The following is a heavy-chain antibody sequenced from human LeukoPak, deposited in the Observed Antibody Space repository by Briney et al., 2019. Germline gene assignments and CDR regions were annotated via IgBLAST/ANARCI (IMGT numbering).Heavy chain of an antibody. J-gene: IGHJ4*02. CDR3: ARAMTTVTTPYGY. CDR2: ISYDGGNK. CDR1: GFTFSSYA. V-gene: IGHV3-30-3*01. D-gene: IGHD4-17*01. Sequence: GGSLRLSCAASGFTFSSYAMHWVRQAPGKGLEWVAVISYDGGNKYYADSVKGRFTISRDNSKNTLYLQMNSLRAEDTAVYYCARAMTTVTTPYGYWGQGTLVTVSS.